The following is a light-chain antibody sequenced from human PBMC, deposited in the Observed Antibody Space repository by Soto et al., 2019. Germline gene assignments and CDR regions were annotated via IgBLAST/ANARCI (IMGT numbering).Light chain of an antibody. J-gene: IGKJ1*01. CDR1: QAISTW. CDR2: AAS. CDR3: QQANSFPRT. V-gene: IGKV1D-12*01. Sequence: DIQMTQSPSSVSASVGDRVTITCRASQAISTWLAWYQRKPGKAPKLLIYAASNLQIGVPSRFSGSGSGTDFTLTISSLQPEDFATYYCQQANSFPRTFGQGTKVEIK.